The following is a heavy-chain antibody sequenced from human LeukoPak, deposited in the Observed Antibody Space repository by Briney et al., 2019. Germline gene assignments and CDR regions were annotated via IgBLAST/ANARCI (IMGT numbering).Heavy chain of an antibody. Sequence: SVKVSCEASGGTFSSYAISWVRQAPGQGLEWMGGIIPIFGTANYAQKFQGRVTITADKSTSTAYMELSSLRSEDTAVYYCARHITMVRGVIGSYYYYGMDVWGKGTTVTVSS. CDR1: GGTFSSYA. V-gene: IGHV1-69*06. CDR2: IIPIFGTA. CDR3: ARHITMVRGVIGSYYYYGMDV. D-gene: IGHD3-10*01. J-gene: IGHJ6*04.